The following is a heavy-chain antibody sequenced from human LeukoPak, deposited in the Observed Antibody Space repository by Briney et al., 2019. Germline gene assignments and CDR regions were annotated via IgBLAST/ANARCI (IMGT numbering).Heavy chain of an antibody. CDR2: IYHSGST. D-gene: IGHD2-15*01. V-gene: IGHV4-38-2*02. CDR3: ARVNCSGGNCYSSRGAFDI. CDR1: GYSISSGYY. Sequence: SETLSLTCTVSGYSISSGYYWGWIRQPPGKGLEWIGSIYHSGSTYYNPSLKSRVTISVDTSKNLFSLKLSSVTAADTALYYCARVNCSGGNCYSSRGAFDIWGQGTMVTVSS. J-gene: IGHJ3*02.